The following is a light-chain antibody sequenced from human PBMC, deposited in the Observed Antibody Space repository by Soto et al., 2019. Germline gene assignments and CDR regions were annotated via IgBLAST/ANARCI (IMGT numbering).Light chain of an antibody. CDR3: QQYDRYPRT. V-gene: IGKV1-16*02. CDR1: QGISKY. J-gene: IGKJ2*01. CDR2: ATS. Sequence: DIQMTQSPSSLSASVGDRVTITCRASQGISKYIAWFQQKPGKAPKCLISATSRLQSGVPTKFSGSGSGTDFTLTISSLQADDFATYYCQQYDRYPRTFGQGTKLE.